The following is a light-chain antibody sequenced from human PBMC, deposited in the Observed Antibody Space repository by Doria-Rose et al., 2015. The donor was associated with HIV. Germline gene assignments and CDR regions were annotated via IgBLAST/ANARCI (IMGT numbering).Light chain of an antibody. Sequence: DIRVTQSPESLGMSLGERATLNRKSNQSLLYTSKNYLAWYQQKPGQPPKLLIYWASTRQSGVTARFSGSGSRTDFTLTISSLEAEDVAVYYCQQYYDTPSFGPGTTVDIK. V-gene: IGKV4-1*01. CDR2: WAS. CDR1: QSLLYTSKNY. CDR3: QQYYDTPS. J-gene: IGKJ3*01.